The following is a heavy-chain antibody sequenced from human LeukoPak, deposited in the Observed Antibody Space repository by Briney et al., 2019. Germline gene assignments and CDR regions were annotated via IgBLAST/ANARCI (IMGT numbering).Heavy chain of an antibody. CDR3: SSSRGGFYYYGVDV. V-gene: IGHV4-34*01. Sequence: PSETLSLTCAVYGGSFSGHYWTWIRQPPGRGLEWIGEINHSGSTNYNPSLKSRVIISVDTSKNQFSLKLTSVTAADTAVYYCSSSRGGFYYYGVDVWGQGTPVTVSS. D-gene: IGHD6-13*01. CDR2: INHSGST. CDR1: GGSFSGHY. J-gene: IGHJ6*02.